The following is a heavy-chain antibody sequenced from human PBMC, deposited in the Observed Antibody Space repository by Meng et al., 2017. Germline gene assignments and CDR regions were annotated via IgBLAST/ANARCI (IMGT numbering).Heavy chain of an antibody. CDR1: GYSFTSYW. CDR3: ARVAVRKQWLENQYFQH. CDR2: IYPGDSDN. D-gene: IGHD6-19*01. J-gene: IGHJ1*01. V-gene: IGHV5-51*01. Sequence: GESLKISWKGSGYSFTSYWIGWVRQMPGKGLEWLGIIYPGDSDNRYSPSFQGQATISADKSSSTAYLQWSSLKDSDPAMYYCARVAVRKQWLENQYFQHWGQGTLVTVSS.